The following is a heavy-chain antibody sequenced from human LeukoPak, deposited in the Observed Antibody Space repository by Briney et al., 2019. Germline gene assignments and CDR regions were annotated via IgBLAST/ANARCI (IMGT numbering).Heavy chain of an antibody. D-gene: IGHD3-10*01. Sequence: SETLTLTCTVSGGSISSTSYHWAWIRQPPGKGLEWIATVYYTGSAYYNPSLKSRVTISVDTSKSQFSLKLSSVTTADTALYYCARYASGSYYWFDPWGQGTLVTVSS. CDR1: GGSISSTSYH. CDR2: VYYTGSA. V-gene: IGHV4-39*01. CDR3: ARYASGSYYWFDP. J-gene: IGHJ5*02.